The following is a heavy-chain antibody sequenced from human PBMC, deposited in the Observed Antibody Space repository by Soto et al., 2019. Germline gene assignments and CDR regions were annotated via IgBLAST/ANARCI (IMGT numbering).Heavy chain of an antibody. CDR3: ARGIAVAGHIKN. V-gene: IGHV4-59*12. D-gene: IGHD6-19*01. CDR2: IYYSGST. J-gene: IGHJ4*02. Sequence: SETLSLTCTVSGGSISSYYWSWIRQPPGKGLEWIGYIYYSGSTNYNPSLKSRVTISVDKSKNQFSLKLSSVTAADTAVYYCARGIAVAGHIKNWGQGTLVTAPQ. CDR1: GGSISSYY.